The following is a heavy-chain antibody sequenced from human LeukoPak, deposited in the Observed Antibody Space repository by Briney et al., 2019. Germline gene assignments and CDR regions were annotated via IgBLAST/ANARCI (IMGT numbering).Heavy chain of an antibody. D-gene: IGHD3-10*01. CDR1: GGTFSSYA. CDR2: IIPILGIA. J-gene: IGHJ4*02. CDR3: AKDLDEAGSPPFDY. Sequence: SVKVSCKASGGTFSSYAISWVRQAPGQGLEWMGRIIPILGIANYAQKLQGRVTITADKSTSTAYMELSSLRAEDTAVYYCAKDLDEAGSPPFDYWGQGTLVTVSS. V-gene: IGHV1-69*04.